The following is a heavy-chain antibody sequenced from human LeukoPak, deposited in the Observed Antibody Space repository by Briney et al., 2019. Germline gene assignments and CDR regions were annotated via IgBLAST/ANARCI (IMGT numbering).Heavy chain of an antibody. V-gene: IGHV4-59*01. D-gene: IGHD3-3*01. CDR3: ARDVRRALRFNNFYPYFGMDV. J-gene: IGHJ6*04. CDR1: GDPINFY. CDR2: IYPNGST. Sequence: SETLSLTCSVSGDPINFYWSWIRQSPGKGLGWIGCIYPNGSTSYNSPLKSRVTISLDTSKKQVSLMLKSVTAADTAVYYCARDVRRALRFNNFYPYFGMDVWGKGTTVIVST.